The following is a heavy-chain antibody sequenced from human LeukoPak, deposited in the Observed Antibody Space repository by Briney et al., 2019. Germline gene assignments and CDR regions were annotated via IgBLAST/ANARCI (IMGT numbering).Heavy chain of an antibody. CDR1: GGSISSYY. CDR2: ISYSGST. J-gene: IGHJ4*02. D-gene: IGHD4-17*01. Sequence: SETLSLTCTLSGGSISSYYWSWIRQPPGKGLEWIGYISYSGSTSYNPSLQSRVTISVDASKNQLSLKLSSVTAADTAVYYCARVGSPTYGDYDYWGQGALVPVSS. CDR3: ARVGSPTYGDYDY. V-gene: IGHV4-59*01.